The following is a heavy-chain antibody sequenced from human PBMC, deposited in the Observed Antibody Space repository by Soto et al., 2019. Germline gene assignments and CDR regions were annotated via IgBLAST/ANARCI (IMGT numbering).Heavy chain of an antibody. J-gene: IGHJ4*02. CDR3: ARIRQLLFVS. V-gene: IGHV3-23*01. D-gene: IGHD2-2*01. CDR2: IGGTGNTT. CDR1: GCTFRVYA. Sequence: VHLSESGGALVQPGGSLRLSCAASGCTFRVYAMSWFRQAPGGGLEWVSAIGGTGNTTYYADSVKGRFTIARDNSRDTLYLQMTSLRVEDTAVYYCARIRQLLFVSWGQGTLVSVSS.